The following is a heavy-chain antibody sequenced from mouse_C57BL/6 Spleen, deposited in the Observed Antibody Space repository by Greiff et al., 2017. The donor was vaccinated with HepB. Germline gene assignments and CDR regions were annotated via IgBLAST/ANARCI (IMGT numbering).Heavy chain of an antibody. D-gene: IGHD1-1*01. CDR2: IYPGSGST. V-gene: IGHV1-55*01. CDR3: ARRKKYGLGYFDV. Sequence: VQLQQPGAELVKPGASVKMSCKASGYTFTSYWITWVKQRPGQGLEWIGDIYPGSGSTNYNEKFKSKATLTVDTSSSPAYMQLSSLTSEDSAVYYCARRKKYGLGYFDVWGTGTTVTVSS. J-gene: IGHJ1*03. CDR1: GYTFTSYW.